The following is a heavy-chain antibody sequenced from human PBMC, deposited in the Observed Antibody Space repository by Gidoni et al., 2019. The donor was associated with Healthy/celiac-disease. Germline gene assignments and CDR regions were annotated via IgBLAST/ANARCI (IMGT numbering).Heavy chain of an antibody. CDR3: TTDLIAVARKRGLDY. V-gene: IGHV3-15*01. J-gene: IGHJ4*02. CDR2: IKSKTDGGTT. Sequence: EVQLVESGGGLVKPGGSLRLSCAASGFTFSHAWMSWVRQAPGKGLEWVGRIKSKTDGGTTDYAAPVKGRFTISRDDSKNTLYLQMNSLKTEDTAVYYCTTDLIAVARKRGLDYWGQGTLVTVSS. D-gene: IGHD6-19*01. CDR1: GFTFSHAW.